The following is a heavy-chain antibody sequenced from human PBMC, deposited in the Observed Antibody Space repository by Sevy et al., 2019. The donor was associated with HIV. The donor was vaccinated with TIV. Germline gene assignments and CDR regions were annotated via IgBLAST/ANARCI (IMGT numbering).Heavy chain of an antibody. CDR3: ARDGPEGNYDFWSGYYTVNWFDP. CDR1: GGTFSSYA. J-gene: IGHJ5*02. CDR2: IIPIFGTA. D-gene: IGHD3-3*01. V-gene: IGHV1-69*13. Sequence: ASVKVSCKASGGTFSSYAISWVRQAPGQGLEWMGGIIPIFGTANYAQKFQGRVTITADESTSTAYRELSSLGSEDTAVYYCARDGPEGNYDFWSGYYTVNWFDPWGQGTLVTVSS.